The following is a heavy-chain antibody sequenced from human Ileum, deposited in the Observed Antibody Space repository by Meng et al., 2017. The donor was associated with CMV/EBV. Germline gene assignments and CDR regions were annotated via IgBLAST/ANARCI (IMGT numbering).Heavy chain of an antibody. V-gene: IGHV3-NL1*01. Sequence: QVHLVEAGGGVVQPGGSMNLSCAASGLTFSNYGMHWVRQAPGKGLEWVSHIYADGSTYYADSVKGRFTISRDNPKNTLYLQMNTLRAEDTAVFYCARTVGYTYGLGNWGQGTLVTVSS. CDR2: IYADGST. CDR1: GLTFSNYG. CDR3: ARTVGYTYGLGN. J-gene: IGHJ4*02. D-gene: IGHD5-18*01.